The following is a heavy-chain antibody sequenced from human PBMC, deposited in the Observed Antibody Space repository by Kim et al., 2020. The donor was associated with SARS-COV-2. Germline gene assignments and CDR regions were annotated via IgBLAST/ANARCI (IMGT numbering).Heavy chain of an antibody. J-gene: IGHJ6*02. CDR3: ASTLAVAGHYYYYGMDV. D-gene: IGHD6-19*01. Sequence: PKSRVTISVDTSKNQFSLKLSSVTAADTAVYYCASTLAVAGHYYYYGMDVWGQGTTVTVSS. V-gene: IGHV4-39*01.